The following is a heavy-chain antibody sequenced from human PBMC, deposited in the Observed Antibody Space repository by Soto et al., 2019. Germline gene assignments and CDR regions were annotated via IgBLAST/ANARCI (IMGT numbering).Heavy chain of an antibody. CDR3: ARDADILTGSDAFYI. Sequence: QVQLVESGGGLVKPGGSLRLSCSASGFTFSAYYMSWIRQAPGYGLEWVSYISSSSSYTNYADSVKGRFTISRDNAKNSLYLQMNSLRAVDTAVYYCARDADILTGSDAFYIWCQGTMVTVSS. J-gene: IGHJ3*02. V-gene: IGHV3-11*05. CDR2: ISSSSSYT. D-gene: IGHD3-9*01. CDR1: GFTFSAYY.